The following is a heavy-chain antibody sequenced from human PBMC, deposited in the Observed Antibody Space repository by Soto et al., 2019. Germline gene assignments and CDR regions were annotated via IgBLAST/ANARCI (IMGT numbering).Heavy chain of an antibody. Sequence: QVQLVESGGGVVQPGRSLRLSCAASGFTFSSYGMHWVRQAPGKGLEWVAVIWYDGSNKYYADSVKGRFTISRDNSKNTVYLQMNSLRADDTAVYYCARESYCCYEVYGDYWGQGTLVTVSS. CDR2: IWYDGSNK. V-gene: IGHV3-33*01. CDR1: GFTFSSYG. D-gene: IGHD1-26*01. J-gene: IGHJ4*02. CDR3: ARESYCCYEVYGDY.